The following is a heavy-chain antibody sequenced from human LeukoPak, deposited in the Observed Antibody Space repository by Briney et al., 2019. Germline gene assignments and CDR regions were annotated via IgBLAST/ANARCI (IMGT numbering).Heavy chain of an antibody. CDR2: IYYSGST. D-gene: IGHD2-2*01. J-gene: IGHJ5*02. CDR1: GGSISSSSYY. CDR3: ARRSDIVVVPAAIPVVDWFDP. Sequence: SETLSLTCTVSGGSISSSSYYWGWIRQPPGKGLEWIGSIYYSGSTYYNPSLKSRVTISVDTSKNQFSLKLSSVTAADTAMYYCARRSDIVVVPAAIPVVDWFDPWGQGTLVTVSS. V-gene: IGHV4-39*01.